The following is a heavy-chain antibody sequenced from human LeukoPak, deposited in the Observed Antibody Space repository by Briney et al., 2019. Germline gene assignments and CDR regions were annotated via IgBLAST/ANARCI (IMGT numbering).Heavy chain of an antibody. CDR3: ARPHFPYYYDSSGYYFYDY. CDR2: ISAYNGNT. Sequence: ASVKVSCKASGYTFTSYGISWVRQAPGQGLEWMGWISAYNGNTNYAQKLQGRVTMTTDTSTSTAYMELRSLRPDDTAVYYCARPHFPYYYDSSGYYFYDYWGQGTLVTVSS. J-gene: IGHJ4*02. V-gene: IGHV1-18*01. D-gene: IGHD3-22*01. CDR1: GYTFTSYG.